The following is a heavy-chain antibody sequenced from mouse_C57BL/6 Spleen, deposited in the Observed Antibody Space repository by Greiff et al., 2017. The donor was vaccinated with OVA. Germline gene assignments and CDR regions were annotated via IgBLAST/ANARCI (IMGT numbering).Heavy chain of an antibody. CDR1: GYTFTSYW. CDR2: IDPSDSYT. CDR3: ARDDGFAY. J-gene: IGHJ3*01. V-gene: IGHV1-69*01. D-gene: IGHD2-12*01. Sequence: QVQLQQPGAELVMPGASVKLSCKASGYTFTSYWMHWVRQRPGQGLEWIGEIDPSDSYTNYNQKFKGKSTLTVDKSSSTAYMQLSSLTSEDSAVYYCARDDGFAYWGQGTLVTVSA.